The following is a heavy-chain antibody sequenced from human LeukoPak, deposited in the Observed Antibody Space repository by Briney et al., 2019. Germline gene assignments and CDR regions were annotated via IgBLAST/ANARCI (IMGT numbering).Heavy chain of an antibody. D-gene: IGHD1-1*01. CDR2: INPSGGST. CDR3: ARVPNWIGSYWDY. CDR1: GYTFTSYY. J-gene: IGHJ4*02. V-gene: IGHV1-46*01. Sequence: ASVKVSCKASGYTFTSYYMHWVRQAPGQGLEWMGIINPSGGSTSYAQKFQGRVTITADKSTSTAYMELSSLRSEDTAVYYCARVPNWIGSYWDYWGQGTLVTVSS.